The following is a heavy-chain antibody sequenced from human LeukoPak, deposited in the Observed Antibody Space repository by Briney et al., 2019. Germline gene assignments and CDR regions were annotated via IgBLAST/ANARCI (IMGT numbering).Heavy chain of an antibody. V-gene: IGHV1-8*01. D-gene: IGHD6-6*01. CDR1: GYTFTSYD. Sequence: ASVKVSCKASGYTFTSYDINWVRQATGQGLEWMGWMYPNSGNTGYAQKFQGRVTMTRNTSISTAYMELSSLRSEDTAVYYCRYSSSSDYYYYMDVWGKGTTVTVSS. CDR2: MYPNSGNT. CDR3: RYSSSSDYYYYMDV. J-gene: IGHJ6*03.